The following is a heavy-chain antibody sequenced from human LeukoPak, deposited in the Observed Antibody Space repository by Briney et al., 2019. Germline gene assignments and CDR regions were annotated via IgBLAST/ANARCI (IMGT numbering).Heavy chain of an antibody. V-gene: IGHV3-30-3*01. CDR1: GFTFSSYA. J-gene: IGHJ4*02. CDR3: ASIFWGYCSSTSCYVDY. Sequence: GGSLRLSCAASGFTFSSYAMHWVRQAPGGGLEWVAVISYDGSIKRYTDSVKGRFTISRDNSKNTLYLQMSSLRAEDTAVYYCASIFWGYCSSTSCYVDYWGQGTLVSVSS. CDR2: ISYDGSIK. D-gene: IGHD2-2*01.